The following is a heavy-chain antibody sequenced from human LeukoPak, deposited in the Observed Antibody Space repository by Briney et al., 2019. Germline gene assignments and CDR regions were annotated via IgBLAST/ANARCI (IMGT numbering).Heavy chain of an antibody. CDR3: ARDHTGLYSYGYTFDY. CDR1: GFTFSSYA. J-gene: IGHJ4*02. CDR2: ISYDGSNK. V-gene: IGHV3-30-3*01. Sequence: GGSLRLSCAASGFTFSSYAMHWVRQAPGKGLEWVAVISYDGSNKYYADSVKGRFTISRDNSKNTLYLQMNGLRAEDTAVYYCARDHTGLYSYGYTFDYWGQGTLVTVSS. D-gene: IGHD5-18*01.